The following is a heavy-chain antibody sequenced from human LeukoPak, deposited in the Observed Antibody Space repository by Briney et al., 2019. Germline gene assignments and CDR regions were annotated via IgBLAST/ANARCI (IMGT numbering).Heavy chain of an antibody. CDR3: ATCSSTSCRFAPYYYYMDV. Sequence: ASVMVSCKASGYTFTGYYMHWVRQAPGQGLEWMGWINPNSGGTNYAQKFQGRVTMTRDTSISTAYMELSRLRSDDTAVYYCATCSSTSCRFAPYYYYMDVWGKGTTVTVSS. J-gene: IGHJ6*03. V-gene: IGHV1-2*02. CDR2: INPNSGGT. CDR1: GYTFTGYY. D-gene: IGHD2-2*01.